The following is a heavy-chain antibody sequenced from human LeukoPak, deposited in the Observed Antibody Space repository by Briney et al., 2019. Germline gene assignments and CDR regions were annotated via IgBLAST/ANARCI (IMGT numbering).Heavy chain of an antibody. J-gene: IGHJ4*02. CDR2: ISFDGSNK. D-gene: IGHD1-14*01. Sequence: PGKSLRLSCAVSGFTFSNYGMHWVRQAPGKGLEWVAVISFDGSNKYYSDSVNGRFTISRDNSKNTLYLQMTSLRPEDTAVYYCVNRRLNYLDSWGQGTLVTVSS. CDR3: VNRRLNYLDS. V-gene: IGHV3-30*03. CDR1: GFTFSNYG.